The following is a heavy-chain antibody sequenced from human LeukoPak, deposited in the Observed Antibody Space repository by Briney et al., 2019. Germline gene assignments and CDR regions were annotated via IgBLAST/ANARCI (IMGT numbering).Heavy chain of an antibody. CDR2: IRWNSGTI. CDR3: AKGAIGYCSGGSCAFDY. V-gene: IGHV3-9*03. Sequence: GGSLRLSCAASGFTFDDYAMHWVRQAPGKGLEWVSGIRWNSGTIGYADSVKGRFTISRDNAKNSLYLQMNSLRAEDMALYYCAKGAIGYCSGGSCAFDYWGQGTLVTVSS. J-gene: IGHJ4*02. CDR1: GFTFDDYA. D-gene: IGHD2-15*01.